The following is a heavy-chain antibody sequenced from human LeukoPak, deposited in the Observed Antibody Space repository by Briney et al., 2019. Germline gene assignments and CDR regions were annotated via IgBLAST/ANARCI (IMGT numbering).Heavy chain of an antibody. D-gene: IGHD2-2*01. J-gene: IGHJ4*02. V-gene: IGHV4-59*01. Sequence: SETLSLTCTVSGGSISSYYWSWIRQPPGKGLEWIGYIYSSGSTNYNPSLKSRVTISVDTSKNQFSLKLSSMTAADTAVYYCARVESTRAIDYWGQGTLVTVSS. CDR2: IYSSGST. CDR1: GGSISSYY. CDR3: ARVESTRAIDY.